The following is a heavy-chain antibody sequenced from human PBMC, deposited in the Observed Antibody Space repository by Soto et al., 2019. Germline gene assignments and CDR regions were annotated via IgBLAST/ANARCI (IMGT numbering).Heavy chain of an antibody. CDR2: IIPIFGTA. J-gene: IGHJ6*02. V-gene: IGHV1-69*13. CDR3: ARDRTEMATITGLDFGMDV. Sequence: SVKVSFKASGGTFSSYAISWVRQAPGQGLEWMGGIIPIFGTANYAQKFQGRVTITADESTSTAYMELSSLRSEDTAVYYCARDRTEMATITGLDFGMDVWGQGTTVTVSS. D-gene: IGHD5-12*01. CDR1: GGTFSSYA.